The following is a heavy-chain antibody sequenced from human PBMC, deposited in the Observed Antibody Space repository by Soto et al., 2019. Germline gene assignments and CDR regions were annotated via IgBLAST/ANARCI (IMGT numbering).Heavy chain of an antibody. D-gene: IGHD6-13*01. CDR2: ISSSGSTI. J-gene: IGHJ4*02. V-gene: IGHV3-11*04. CDR3: ARDKNPGIAAAGVDY. Sequence: GGSLRLSCAASGFTFSDYYMSWIRQAPGKGLEWVSYISSSGSTIYYADSVKGRFTISRDNAKNSLYLQMNSLRAEDTAVYYCARDKNPGIAAAGVDYWGQGTLVTVSS. CDR1: GFTFSDYY.